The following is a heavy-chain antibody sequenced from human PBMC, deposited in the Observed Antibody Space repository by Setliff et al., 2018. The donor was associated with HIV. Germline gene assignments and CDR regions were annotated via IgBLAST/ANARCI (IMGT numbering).Heavy chain of an antibody. CDR3: ARDGGTAYDHDY. V-gene: IGHV3-21*01. CDR1: GFTFSNYS. Sequence: LGGSLRLSCAASGFTFSNYSMNWVRQTPGKGLEWVSSISASATYIYYADSVKGRFTISRDNAENSLYLQMNSLTAEDTAVYYCARDGGTAYDHDYWGQGTLVTVSS. D-gene: IGHD5-12*01. J-gene: IGHJ4*02. CDR2: ISASATYI.